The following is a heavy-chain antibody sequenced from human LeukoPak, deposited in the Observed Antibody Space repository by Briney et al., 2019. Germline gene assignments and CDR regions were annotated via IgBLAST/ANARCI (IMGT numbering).Heavy chain of an antibody. Sequence: PGGSLGLSCAASGFTFSSYSMNWVRQAPGKGLEWVSSISSSSSYIYYADSVKGRFTISRDNAKNSLYLQMNSLRAEDTAVYYCVTLGIEGAFDIWGQGTMVTVSS. D-gene: IGHD7-27*01. J-gene: IGHJ3*02. CDR3: VTLGIEGAFDI. CDR1: GFTFSSYS. V-gene: IGHV3-21*01. CDR2: ISSSSSYI.